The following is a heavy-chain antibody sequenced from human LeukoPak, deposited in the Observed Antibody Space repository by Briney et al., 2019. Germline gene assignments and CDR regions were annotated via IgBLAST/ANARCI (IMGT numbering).Heavy chain of an antibody. CDR3: ARDGAYRTCWYYCEI. V-gene: IGHV3-33*01. J-gene: IGHJ4*02. CDR2: IWYDGSNK. Sequence: QSGGSLRLSCAASGFTFSDYGRHWVRQAPGKGLEWVAIIWYDGSNKYYADSVKGRFTISRDNSKNTLYLQMNSLKAEDTAIYYCARDGAYRTCWYYCEIWGQGTLGTVSS. D-gene: IGHD6-13*01. CDR1: GFTFSDYG.